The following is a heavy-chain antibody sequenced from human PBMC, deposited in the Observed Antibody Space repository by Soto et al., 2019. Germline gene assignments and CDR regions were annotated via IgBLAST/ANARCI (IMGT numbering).Heavy chain of an antibody. CDR1: GGRFRYSA. J-gene: IGHJ4*02. Sequence: GGSLRLSWVASGGRFRYSAMRWVRKASGKGLEWVGRIRNKDISYATEYAVSVQGRFTMSRDDSKNTLYLQMNSLKTEDTAVYYCTTGVAAAIYYFDYWGQGTLVTVSS. D-gene: IGHD6-13*01. CDR2: IRNKDISYAT. V-gene: IGHV3-73*01. CDR3: TTGVAAAIYYFDY.